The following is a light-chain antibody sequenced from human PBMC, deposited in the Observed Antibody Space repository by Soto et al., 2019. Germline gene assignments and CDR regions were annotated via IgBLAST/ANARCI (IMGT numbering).Light chain of an antibody. CDR1: QSISSY. V-gene: IGKV1-39*01. CDR2: AAS. Sequence: DIEMTQSPSSLSASVGDRVTITCRASQSISSYLNWYQQKPGNAPNLLIYAASTLQSGVPSRFSAYGSETDFTLTIINLQAEDCGTYYCQQRYTTPRTFGQGTKVE. J-gene: IGKJ1*01. CDR3: QQRYTTPRT.